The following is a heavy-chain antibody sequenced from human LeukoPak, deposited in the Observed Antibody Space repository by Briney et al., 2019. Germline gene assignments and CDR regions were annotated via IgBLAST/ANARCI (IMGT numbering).Heavy chain of an antibody. V-gene: IGHV4-39*07. Sequence: SETLSLTCTVSGGSISSSDYYWGWIRQPPGRGLEWIGSIYYSGSTYYSPSLKSRVTISIDTSKNQFSLKLSSLAAADTAVYYCARVGWLQFYYFDYWGQGTLVTVSS. CDR2: IYYSGST. J-gene: IGHJ4*02. CDR3: ARVGWLQFYYFDY. D-gene: IGHD5-24*01. CDR1: GGSISSSDYY.